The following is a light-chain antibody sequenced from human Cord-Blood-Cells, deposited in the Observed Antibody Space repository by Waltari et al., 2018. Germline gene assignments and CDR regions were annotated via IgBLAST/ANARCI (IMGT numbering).Light chain of an antibody. CDR3: QQYNSYWT. J-gene: IGKJ1*01. V-gene: IGKV1-5*01. CDR1: QSISSW. CDR2: DAS. Sequence: DIPMTPSPSTLSASVGARVTITCRASQSISSWLAWYQQKPGKAPKLLIYDASSLESGVPSRFSGSGSGTEFTLTISSLQPDDFATYYCQQYNSYWTFGQGTKVEIK.